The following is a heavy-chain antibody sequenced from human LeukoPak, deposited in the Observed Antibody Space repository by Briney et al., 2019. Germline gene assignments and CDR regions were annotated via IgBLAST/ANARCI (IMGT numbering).Heavy chain of an antibody. D-gene: IGHD1-26*01. CDR1: GYTFTSYG. CDR3: ARDRVGGSYGGRFDY. Sequence: GASVKVSCKASGYTFTSYGISWVRQAPGQGLEWMGWISAYNGNTNYAQKLQGRVTMTTDTSTSTAYMELRSLRSDDTAVYYCARDRVGGSYGGRFDYWGQGTLVTVSS. CDR2: ISAYNGNT. J-gene: IGHJ4*02. V-gene: IGHV1-18*01.